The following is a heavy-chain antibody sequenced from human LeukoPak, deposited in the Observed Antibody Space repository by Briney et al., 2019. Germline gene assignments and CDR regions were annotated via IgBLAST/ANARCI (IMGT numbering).Heavy chain of an antibody. V-gene: IGHV3-7*01. CDR1: GFTFSNYW. CDR3: ARIGYSSSCADY. Sequence: PGGSLRLSCAASGFTFSNYWMSWVRQAPVKGLEWVANIKQDGSVKYYLDSVKGRFTISRDNAKNSLYLQMNSPRAEDTAVYYCARIGYSSSCADYWGQGTLVTVSS. CDR2: IKQDGSVK. J-gene: IGHJ4*02. D-gene: IGHD6-13*01.